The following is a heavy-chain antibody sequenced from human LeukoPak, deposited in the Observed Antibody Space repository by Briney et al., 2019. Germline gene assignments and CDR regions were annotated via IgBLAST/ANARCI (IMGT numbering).Heavy chain of an antibody. CDR1: GGSFSGYY. D-gene: IGHD3-16*02. CDR2: INHSGST. CDR3: ARGNYDYVWGSCRPRDWFDP. Sequence: AETLCLTCAVYGGSFSGYYWSWIRQPPGKGLEWIGEINHSGSTNYNPSLKSRGSISVDTCKKQFSLQLISVNAPDKAVYYCARGNYDYVWGSCRPRDWFDPWGKGTLVTVSS. V-gene: IGHV4-34*01. J-gene: IGHJ5*02.